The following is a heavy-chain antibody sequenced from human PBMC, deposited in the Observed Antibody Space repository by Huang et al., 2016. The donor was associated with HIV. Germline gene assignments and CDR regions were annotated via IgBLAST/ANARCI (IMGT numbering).Heavy chain of an antibody. CDR1: GFTFSSYG. J-gene: IGHJ4*02. D-gene: IGHD3-22*01. Sequence: QVQLVESGGGVVQPGGSLRLSCAASGFTFSSYGMHWVRQAPVKGVEWVAFIPYDGSNRYYADSVKGRFTSSRDNSKNTLYLQMNSLRAEDTAVYFCAKFGSSGYLPRYSFDYWGQGTLVTVSS. V-gene: IGHV3-30*02. CDR3: AKFGSSGYLPRYSFDY. CDR2: IPYDGSNR.